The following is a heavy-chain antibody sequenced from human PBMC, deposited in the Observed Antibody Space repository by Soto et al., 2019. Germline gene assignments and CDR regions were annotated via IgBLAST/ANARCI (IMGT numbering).Heavy chain of an antibody. Sequence: ASVKVSCKASGYTFTSCGISWVRQAPGQGLVWMGWISAYNGNTNYAQMLQGRVTMTTERSTSTAYMELRRLSSDDTDVYYCARSKGLGRVASRALESGLNYWGQGHMITASS. J-gene: IGHJ4*02. CDR2: ISAYNGNT. D-gene: IGHD3-3*01. V-gene: IGHV1-18*01. CDR3: ARSKGLGRVASRALESGLNY. CDR1: GYTFTSCG.